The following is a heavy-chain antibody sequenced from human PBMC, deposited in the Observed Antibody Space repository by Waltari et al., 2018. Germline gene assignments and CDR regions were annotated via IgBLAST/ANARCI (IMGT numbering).Heavy chain of an antibody. CDR2: IGPNSVVT. J-gene: IGHJ3*01. CDR1: GYTFTAFY. Sequence: QVQLVQSGAEVKKPGASVKVSCKASGYTFTAFYLHWVRKTPGQGLEWMGCIGPNSVVTDFAQKFQGRLTLTRDTSITTAYMELSRLDSDDTAVYYCVRALREDNYGREDAFGFWGQGTLVTVSS. V-gene: IGHV1-2*02. D-gene: IGHD5-18*01. CDR3: VRALREDNYGREDAFGF.